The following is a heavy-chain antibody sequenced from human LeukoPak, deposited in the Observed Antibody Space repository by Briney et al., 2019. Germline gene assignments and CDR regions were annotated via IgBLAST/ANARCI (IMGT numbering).Heavy chain of an antibody. CDR2: ISSNGGST. J-gene: IGHJ6*03. CDR1: GFTFSSYA. Sequence: GGSLRLSCAASGFTFSSYAMHWVRQAPGKGLEYVSAISSNGGSTYYANSVKGRFTISRDNSKNTLYLQMGSLRAEDMAVYYCASGPGSGRPYYYYMDVWGKGTTVTISS. CDR3: ASGPGSGRPYYYYMDV. D-gene: IGHD3-10*01. V-gene: IGHV3-64*01.